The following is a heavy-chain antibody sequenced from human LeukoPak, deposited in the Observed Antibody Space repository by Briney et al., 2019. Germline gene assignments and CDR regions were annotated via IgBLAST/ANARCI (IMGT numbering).Heavy chain of an antibody. V-gene: IGHV1-69*05. CDR1: GGTFNTYA. Sequence: ASVKVSCKASGGTFNTYAFSWVRQAPGQGLEWMGGIIPIFGTANYAQKFQGRVTITTDESTSTAYMELSSLRSEDTAVYYCARESYCTNGVCHHFDYWGQGTLVTVSS. D-gene: IGHD2-8*01. CDR3: ARESYCTNGVCHHFDY. J-gene: IGHJ4*02. CDR2: IIPIFGTA.